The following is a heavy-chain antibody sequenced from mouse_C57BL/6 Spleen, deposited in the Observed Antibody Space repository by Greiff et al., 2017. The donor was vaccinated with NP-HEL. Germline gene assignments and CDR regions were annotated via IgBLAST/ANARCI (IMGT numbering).Heavy chain of an antibody. V-gene: IGHV7-3*01. Sequence: EVKLVESGGGLVQPGGSLSLSCAASGFTFTDYYMSWVRQPPGKALEWLGFIRNKANGYTTEYSASVKGRFTISRDNSQSILYLQMNALRAEDSATYYCARSISAWFAYWGQGTLVTVSA. J-gene: IGHJ3*01. CDR1: GFTFTDYY. CDR3: ARSISAWFAY. CDR2: IRNKANGYTT.